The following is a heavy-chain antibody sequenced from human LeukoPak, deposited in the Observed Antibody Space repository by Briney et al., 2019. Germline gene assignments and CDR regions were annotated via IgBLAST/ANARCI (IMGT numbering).Heavy chain of an antibody. J-gene: IGHJ3*02. V-gene: IGHV4-39*01. CDR2: IYYSGST. CDR1: GASISRSGYQ. Sequence: PSETLSLTCTVSGASISRSGYQWGWIRQPPGKGLEWIGNIYYSGSTYYNPSLKSRVTISVDTSKNQFSLRLSSVTAADTAVYYCARHPLAAAATAFDIWGQGTMVTVSS. CDR3: ARHPLAAAATAFDI. D-gene: IGHD6-13*01.